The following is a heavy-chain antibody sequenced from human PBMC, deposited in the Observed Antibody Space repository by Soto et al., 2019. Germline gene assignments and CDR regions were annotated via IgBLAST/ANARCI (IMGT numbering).Heavy chain of an antibody. CDR2: IYYSGST. J-gene: IGHJ4*02. D-gene: IGHD3-16*01. CDR1: GGPISSYY. Sequence: PSETLSLTCTVSGGPISSYYWSWIRQPPGKGLEWIGYIYYSGSTNYNPSLKSRVTISVDTSKNQFSLNLSSVTAADTAVYYCAKHGLAAYMAYYFDLWGRGTLVTVSS. V-gene: IGHV4-59*08. CDR3: AKHGLAAYMAYYFDL.